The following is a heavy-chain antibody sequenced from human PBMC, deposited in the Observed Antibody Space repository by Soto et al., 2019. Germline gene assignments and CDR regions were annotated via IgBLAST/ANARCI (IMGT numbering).Heavy chain of an antibody. D-gene: IGHD3-22*01. CDR3: AKQNYYDSSGYSPLDY. CDR2: ISGSGGIT. Sequence: GGSVRLSCAASGFTFSSYAMSWVRQAPGKGLEWVSAISGSGGITYYADSVKGRFTISRDNSKNTLYLQMNSLRAEDTAVYYCAKQNYYDSSGYSPLDYWGQGTLVTVSS. CDR1: GFTFSSYA. V-gene: IGHV3-23*01. J-gene: IGHJ4*02.